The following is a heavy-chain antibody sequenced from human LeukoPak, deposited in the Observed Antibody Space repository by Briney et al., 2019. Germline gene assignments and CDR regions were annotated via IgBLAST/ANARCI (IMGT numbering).Heavy chain of an antibody. J-gene: IGHJ3*02. D-gene: IGHD3-22*01. CDR3: AKETYYYSGGYPQLVRAFDI. CDR2: ISWNSDTI. CDR1: GFTFHDYA. Sequence: GRSLRLSCAASGFTFHDYAMHWVRQAPGKGLEWVSGISWNSDTIGFADSVKGRFTISRDNAKNSLYLQMNTLRAEDTALYYCAKETYYYSGGYPQLVRAFDIWGQGTMVTVSS. V-gene: IGHV3-9*01.